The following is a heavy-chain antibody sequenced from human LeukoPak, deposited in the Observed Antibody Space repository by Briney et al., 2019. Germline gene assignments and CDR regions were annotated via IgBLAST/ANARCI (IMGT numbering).Heavy chain of an antibody. D-gene: IGHD6-19*01. V-gene: IGHV1-2*02. CDR3: ARGGSSGWYRDKNWFDP. Sequence: ASVKVSCKASGYTFTDYYMHWVRQAPGQGLEWMGWINPNSGGTNYAQKFQGRVTITADKSTSTAYMELSSLRSEDTAVYYCARGGSSGWYRDKNWFDPWGQGTLVTVSS. CDR2: INPNSGGT. CDR1: GYTFTDYY. J-gene: IGHJ5*02.